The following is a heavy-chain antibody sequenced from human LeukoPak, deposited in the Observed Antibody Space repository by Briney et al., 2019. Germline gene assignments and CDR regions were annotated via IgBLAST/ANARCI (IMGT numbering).Heavy chain of an antibody. Sequence: GGSLRLSCAASGFTFSSYAMSWVRQAPGKGLEWVSAISGSSGSTYYADSVKGRFTISRDNAKNSLYLQMNSLRAEDTAVYYCAKDSDYDFWSGYLDYWGQGTLVTVSS. V-gene: IGHV3-23*01. CDR3: AKDSDYDFWSGYLDY. CDR1: GFTFSSYA. D-gene: IGHD3-3*01. CDR2: ISGSSGST. J-gene: IGHJ4*02.